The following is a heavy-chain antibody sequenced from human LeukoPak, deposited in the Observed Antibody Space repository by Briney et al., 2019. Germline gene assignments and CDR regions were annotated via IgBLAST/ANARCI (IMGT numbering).Heavy chain of an antibody. CDR2: ISAYNGNT. CDR3: ARDSGSLTAGYYYYGMDV. CDR1: GYTFTSYG. V-gene: IGHV1-18*01. J-gene: IGHJ6*02. D-gene: IGHD1-26*01. Sequence: GASVRVSCKASGYTFTSYGISWVRRAPGQGLEWMGWISAYNGNTNYAQKLQGRVTMTTDTSTSTAYMELRSLRSDDTAVYYCARDSGSLTAGYYYYGMDVWGQGTTVTVSS.